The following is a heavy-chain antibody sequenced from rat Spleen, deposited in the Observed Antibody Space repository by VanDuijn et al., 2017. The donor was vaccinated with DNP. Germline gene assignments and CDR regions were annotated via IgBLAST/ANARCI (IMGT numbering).Heavy chain of an antibody. CDR2: ITSGGTT. CDR3: ARGLEVQNWFAY. CDR1: GFTFSNHW. V-gene: IGHV5-31*01. D-gene: IGHD3-7*01. Sequence: EVQLVETGGDLVQPGRSLRLSCAGSGFTFSNHWMNWIRQAPGKGLEWVASITSGGTTFSPDSVNGRFTISRDNAKNILYLQMNSLRSEDTATYYGARGLEVQNWFAYWGQGTLVTVSS. J-gene: IGHJ3*01.